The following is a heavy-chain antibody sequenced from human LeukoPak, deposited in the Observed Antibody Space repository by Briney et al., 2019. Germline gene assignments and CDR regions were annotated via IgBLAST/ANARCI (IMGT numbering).Heavy chain of an antibody. CDR3: TRPVTTDYYYYGMDV. V-gene: IGHV1-2*02. CDR1: GYTFTGYY. J-gene: IGHJ6*02. D-gene: IGHD4-11*01. CDR2: INPNSGGT. Sequence: ASVKVSCKASGYTFTGYYMHWVRQAPGQGLEWMGWINPNSGGTNYAQRFQGRVAMTRDTSISTAYMELSRLRSDDTAVYYCTRPVTTDYYYYGMDVWGQGTTVTVSS.